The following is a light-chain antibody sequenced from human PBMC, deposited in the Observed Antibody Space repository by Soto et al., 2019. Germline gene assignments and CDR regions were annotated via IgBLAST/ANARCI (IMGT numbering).Light chain of an antibody. Sequence: DIQMTQSPSTLSASVGDRVTITCRASQSISGWLAWYQQKPGKVPNLLIYDASSLQSGVPSRFSGSGSGTDFTLTISGLQSEDFAVYSCQQYHNWPITFGQGTRLEIK. V-gene: IGKV1-5*01. CDR1: QSISGW. CDR2: DAS. CDR3: QQYHNWPIT. J-gene: IGKJ5*01.